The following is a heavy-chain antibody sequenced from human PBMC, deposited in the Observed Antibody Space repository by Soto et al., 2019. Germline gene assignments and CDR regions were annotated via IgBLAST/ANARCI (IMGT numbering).Heavy chain of an antibody. D-gene: IGHD5-18*01. V-gene: IGHV4-31*03. CDR1: GGSISSGGYY. Sequence: SETLSLTCTVSGGSISSGGYYWSWIRQHPGKGLEWIGYIYYSGSTYYNPSLKSRVTISVDTSKNQFSLKLSSVTAADMAVYFCARSGYSYGPNPLLYWGQGTLVT. J-gene: IGHJ4*02. CDR2: IYYSGST. CDR3: ARSGYSYGPNPLLY.